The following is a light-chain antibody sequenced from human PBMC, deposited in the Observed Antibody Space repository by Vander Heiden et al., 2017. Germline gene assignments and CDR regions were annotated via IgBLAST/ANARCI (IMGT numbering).Light chain of an antibody. Sequence: QSALTHPRSVSGSPGRSGTNACTGTSSDVGGYNYVSWYQQDPGKAPKLMIYDVSKRPAGVPDRFSGSKSGNTASLTISGRQAEDEADYYCCSYAGSYTYVFGTGTKVTVL. V-gene: IGLV2-11*01. CDR2: DVS. CDR3: CSYAGSYTYV. CDR1: SSDVGGYNY. J-gene: IGLJ1*01.